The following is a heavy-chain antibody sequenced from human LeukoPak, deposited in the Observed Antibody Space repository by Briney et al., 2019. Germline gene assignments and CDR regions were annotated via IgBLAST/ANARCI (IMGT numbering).Heavy chain of an antibody. CDR1: GGSISSYY. CDR2: IYTSGST. V-gene: IGHV4-4*07. J-gene: IGHJ4*02. Sequence: SETLSLTCTVSGGSISSYYWSWIRQPAGKGLEWIGRIYTSGSTNYNPPLKSRVTMSVDTSKNQFSLKLSSVTAADTAVYYCARDGRDRNVWGSYRFDYWGQGTLVTVSS. CDR3: ARDGRDRNVWGSYRFDY. D-gene: IGHD3-16*02.